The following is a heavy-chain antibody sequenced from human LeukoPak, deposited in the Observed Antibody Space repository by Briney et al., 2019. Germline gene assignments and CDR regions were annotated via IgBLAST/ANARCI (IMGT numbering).Heavy chain of an antibody. CDR3: ARVPRSITIFGVVVEAFDI. D-gene: IGHD3-3*01. CDR2: IYYSGST. V-gene: IGHV4-31*03. Sequence: PSETLSLTCTVSGGSISSSSYYWGWIRQPPGKGLEWIGYIYYSGSTYYNPSLKSRVTISVDTSKNQFSLKLSSVTAADTAVYYCARVPRSITIFGVVVEAFDIWGQGTMVTVSS. CDR1: GGSISSSSYY. J-gene: IGHJ3*02.